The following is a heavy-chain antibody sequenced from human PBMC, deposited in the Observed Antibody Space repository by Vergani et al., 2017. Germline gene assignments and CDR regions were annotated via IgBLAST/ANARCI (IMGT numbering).Heavy chain of an antibody. D-gene: IGHD4-11*01. CDR3: ARRGMTTLTYGMDV. J-gene: IGHJ6*02. CDR2: IYYSGST. CDR1: GGSFSGYY. Sequence: QVQLQQWGAGLLKPSETLSLTCAVYGGSFSGYYWGWIRQPPGKGLEWIGSIYYSGSTYYNPSLKSRVTISVDTSKNQFSLKLSSVTAADTAVYYCARRGMTTLTYGMDVWGQGTTVTVSS. V-gene: IGHV4-34*01.